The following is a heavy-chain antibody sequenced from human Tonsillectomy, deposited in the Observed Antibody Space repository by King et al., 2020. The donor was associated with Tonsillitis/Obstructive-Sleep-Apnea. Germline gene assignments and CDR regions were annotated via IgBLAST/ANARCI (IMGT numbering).Heavy chain of an antibody. CDR2: IYPGDSDT. CDR1: GYSFTSYW. Sequence: VQLVESGAEVKKPGESLKISCKGSGYSFTSYWIGWVRQMPGKGLEWMGIIYPGDSDTRYSPSFQGQVTISAAKSISTAYLQWSSLKASDTAMYYCARDRGITGTTDWFDPWGQGTLVTVSS. V-gene: IGHV5-51*01. J-gene: IGHJ5*02. D-gene: IGHD1-7*01. CDR3: ARDRGITGTTDWFDP.